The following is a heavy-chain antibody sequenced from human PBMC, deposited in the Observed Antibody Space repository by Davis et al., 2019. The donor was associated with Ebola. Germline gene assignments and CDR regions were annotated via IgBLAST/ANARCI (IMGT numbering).Heavy chain of an antibody. Sequence: GGSLRLSCAASGLNFNTYWMTWVRQAPGKGLEWVANIKQDGSDKYYVDSGKGRFTISRDNAKNSLYLQMNSLRAEDTAVYYCAREENGATIWARFDYWGQGTLVTVSS. J-gene: IGHJ4*02. CDR1: GLNFNTYW. D-gene: IGHD1-1*01. V-gene: IGHV3-7*03. CDR3: AREENGATIWARFDY. CDR2: IKQDGSDK.